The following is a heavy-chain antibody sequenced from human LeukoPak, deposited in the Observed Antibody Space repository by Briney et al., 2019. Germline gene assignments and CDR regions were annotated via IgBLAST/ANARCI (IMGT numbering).Heavy chain of an antibody. CDR1: GVSISRYY. D-gene: IGHD3-3*01. CDR3: ARGDFWRGAPTD. Sequence: MPSETLSLTCTVSGVSISRYYWSWLRQPPGRGREWIGYIYYPGRADYNPSLKSRVSMSVDTSKNQFSLRVNSMTAADTAVYYCARGDFWRGAPTDWGQGTLVTVSS. V-gene: IGHV4-59*01. J-gene: IGHJ4*02. CDR2: IYYPGRA.